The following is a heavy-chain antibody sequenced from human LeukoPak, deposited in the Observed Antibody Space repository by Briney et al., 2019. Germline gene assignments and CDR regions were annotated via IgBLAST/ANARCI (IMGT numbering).Heavy chain of an antibody. V-gene: IGHV1-18*01. D-gene: IGHD5-12*01. Sequence: ASVKVSCKASGYTFTSYGISWVRQAPGQGLEWMGWISAYNGNTNYAQKLQGRVTMTTDTSTSAAYMELRSLRSDDTAVYYCARTIVATIEGPFDYWGQGTLVTVSS. CDR1: GYTFTSYG. J-gene: IGHJ4*02. CDR2: ISAYNGNT. CDR3: ARTIVATIEGPFDY.